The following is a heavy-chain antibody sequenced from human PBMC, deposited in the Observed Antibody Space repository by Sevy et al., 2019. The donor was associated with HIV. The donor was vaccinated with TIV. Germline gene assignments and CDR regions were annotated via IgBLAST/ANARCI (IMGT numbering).Heavy chain of an antibody. CDR2: VDPSAGNT. V-gene: IGHV1-46*01. CDR3: ARADPDQHFDS. J-gene: IGHJ4*02. CDR1: GDTFTNNF. Sequence: ASVQVSCKASGDTFTNNFIHWVRQAPGEGLEWMGMVDPSAGNTTYAQKFQGRVTMTRDTSTSILYMDLSSLRSEDTAVYYCARADPDQHFDSWGQGTLVTVSS.